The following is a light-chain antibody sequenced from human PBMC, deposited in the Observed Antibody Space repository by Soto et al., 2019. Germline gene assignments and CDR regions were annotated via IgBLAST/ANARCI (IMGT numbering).Light chain of an antibody. CDR2: EAS. CDR1: QSVSTY. J-gene: IGKJ1*01. Sequence: EIVMTQSPATLSVSPGERATLSCWASQSVSTYLAWYQQKPGQAPRLLIFEASKRATGIPDRFSGSGSGTAFTLTISRLEPEDFAVYYCQQYGSSLWTFGQGTKVDIK. V-gene: IGKV3-20*01. CDR3: QQYGSSLWT.